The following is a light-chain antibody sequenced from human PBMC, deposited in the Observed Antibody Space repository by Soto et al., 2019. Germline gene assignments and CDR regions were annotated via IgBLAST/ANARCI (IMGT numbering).Light chain of an antibody. CDR1: SSDVGSYNL. CDR2: EGT. J-gene: IGLJ1*01. CDR3: SSYACSSAFV. Sequence: QSALTQPASVSGSPGQSITISCTGTSSDVGSYNLVSWYQQHPGKPPKVMIYEGTKRPSGVSHRFAPSKSGNTASLTISVLQAEDDAYYYSSSYACSSAFVFGSGTKVTVL. V-gene: IGLV2-23*01.